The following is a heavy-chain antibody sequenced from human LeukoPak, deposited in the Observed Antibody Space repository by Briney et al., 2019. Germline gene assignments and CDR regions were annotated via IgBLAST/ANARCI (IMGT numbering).Heavy chain of an antibody. CDR3: ARWVTPNALDI. V-gene: IGHV3-74*01. J-gene: IGHJ3*02. CDR2: MSSDGSNI. Sequence: GGSLRLSCAASGFTFSSYGMHWVRQAPGKGLAWVSRMSSDGSNIRYVDSVKGRFTISRDSAKNTLYLQMNSLRAEDTAVYYCARWVTPNALDIWGQGTMVTVSS. CDR1: GFTFSSYG. D-gene: IGHD4-23*01.